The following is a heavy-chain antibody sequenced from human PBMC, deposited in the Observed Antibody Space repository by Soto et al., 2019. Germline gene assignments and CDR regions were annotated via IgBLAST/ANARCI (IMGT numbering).Heavy chain of an antibody. Sequence: QVQLQESGPGLVKPSQTLSLTCTVSGGSISSGGYYWSWIRQHPGKGLEWIGYIYYSGRTYYNSFLKSRLTISVDTSKDLFSLKLSSVTAADTDVYYCARGRAGFFWSCRDDNRLDPWGQGTLVTVSS. CDR3: ARGRAGFFWSCRDDNRLDP. J-gene: IGHJ5*02. D-gene: IGHD3-3*01. CDR1: GGSISSGGYY. CDR2: IYYSGRT. V-gene: IGHV4-31*03.